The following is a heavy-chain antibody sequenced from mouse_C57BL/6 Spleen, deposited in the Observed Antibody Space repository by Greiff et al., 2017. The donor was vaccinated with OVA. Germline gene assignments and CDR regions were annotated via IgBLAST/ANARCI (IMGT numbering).Heavy chain of an antibody. CDR2: ISDGGSYT. D-gene: IGHD1-1*01. V-gene: IGHV5-4*01. Sequence: EVKLVESGGGLVKPGGSLKLSCAASGFTFSSYAMSWVRQTPEKRLEWVATISDGGSYTYYPDNVKGRFTISRDNAKNNLYLQMSHLKSEDTAMYYCAREGGTTGAYWGQGTLVTVSA. CDR3: AREGGTTGAY. CDR1: GFTFSSYA. J-gene: IGHJ3*01.